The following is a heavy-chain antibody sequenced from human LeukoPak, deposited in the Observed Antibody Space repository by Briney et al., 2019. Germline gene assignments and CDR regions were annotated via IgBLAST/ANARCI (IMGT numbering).Heavy chain of an antibody. V-gene: IGHV3-23*01. CDR3: AKAGPYYFDF. CDR1: GFTFNTYG. J-gene: IGHJ4*02. Sequence: GGSLRLSCAASGFTFNTYGMTWVRRAPGKGLEWVSAISGSGGTIFYADSVKGRFTISRDNSENTLYLQMDSLRADDTALYYCAKAGPYYFDFWGQGTLVTVSS. CDR2: ISGSGGTI.